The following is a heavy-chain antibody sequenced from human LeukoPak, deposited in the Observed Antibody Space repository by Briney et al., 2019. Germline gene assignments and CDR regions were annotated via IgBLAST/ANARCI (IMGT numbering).Heavy chain of an antibody. Sequence: GGSLRLSCAASGLTLSTYAMTWVRQAPGKGLEWVSVISGSGGSTYYADSVKGRFTLSRDNSKNTLYLQMNSLRAEDTAVYYCAKSIGGVVVVAADYWGQGTLVTVSS. D-gene: IGHD2-15*01. CDR2: ISGSGGST. CDR3: AKSIGGVVVVAADY. J-gene: IGHJ4*02. CDR1: GLTLSTYA. V-gene: IGHV3-23*01.